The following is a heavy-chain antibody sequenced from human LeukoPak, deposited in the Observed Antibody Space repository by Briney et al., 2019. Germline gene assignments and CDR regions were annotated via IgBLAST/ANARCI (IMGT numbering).Heavy chain of an antibody. V-gene: IGHV7-4-1*02. Sequence: AASVNVSCKASGYTFTSYAMNWVRQAPGQGLEWMGWINTNTGNPTYAQGFTGRFVFSLDTSVSTAYLQISSLKAEDTAVYYCARGEQLVPERPDYWGQGTLVTVSS. D-gene: IGHD6-13*01. CDR3: ARGEQLVPERPDY. J-gene: IGHJ4*02. CDR2: INTNTGNP. CDR1: GYTFTSYA.